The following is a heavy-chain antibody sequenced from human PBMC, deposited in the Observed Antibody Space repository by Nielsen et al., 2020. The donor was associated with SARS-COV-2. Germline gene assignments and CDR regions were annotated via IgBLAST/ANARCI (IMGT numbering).Heavy chain of an antibody. Sequence: ASVKVSCKVSGYTLTGLSMHWVRQAPGKGLEWMGGFDPEDGETIYAQKFQGRVTMTEDTSTDTAYMELSSLRSEDTAVYYCATASTSRYYYYYGMDVWGQGTTVTVSS. V-gene: IGHV1-24*01. J-gene: IGHJ6*02. CDR2: FDPEDGET. CDR1: GYTLTGLS. CDR3: ATASTSRYYYYYGMDV. D-gene: IGHD5/OR15-5a*01.